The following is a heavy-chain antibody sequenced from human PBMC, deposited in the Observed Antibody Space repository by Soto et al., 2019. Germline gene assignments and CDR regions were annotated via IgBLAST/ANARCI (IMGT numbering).Heavy chain of an antibody. CDR2: IKQDGSEK. CDR3: ARGWYDFWSGYYSPWYFDY. CDR1: GFTFSSYW. J-gene: IGHJ4*02. D-gene: IGHD3-3*01. V-gene: IGHV3-7*01. Sequence: PGGSLRLSCAASGFTFSSYWMSWVRQAPGKGLEWVANIKQDGSEKYYVDTVKGRFTISRDNAKNSLYLQMNSLRAEDTAVFYCARGWYDFWSGYYSPWYFDYWGQGTLVTVSS.